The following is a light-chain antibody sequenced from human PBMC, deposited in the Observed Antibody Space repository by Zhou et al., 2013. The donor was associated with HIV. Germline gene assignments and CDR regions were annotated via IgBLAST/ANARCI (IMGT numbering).Light chain of an antibody. Sequence: DIQMTQSPSSLSASVGDRVTISCRASQSIDSYVNWYQQRPGKAPNLLIYTASSLQSGVPSRFSGSGSRTDFTLTISNLQPEDFATYYCLQAKSFPLTLGGGPRWRSN. CDR2: TAS. CDR1: QSIDSY. V-gene: IGKV1-39*01. J-gene: IGKJ4*01. CDR3: LQAKSFPLT.